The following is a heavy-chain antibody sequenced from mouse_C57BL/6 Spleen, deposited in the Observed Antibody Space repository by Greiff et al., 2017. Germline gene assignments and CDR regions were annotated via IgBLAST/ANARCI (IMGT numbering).Heavy chain of an antibody. CDR2: IHPNSGST. CDR3: ARRGGYGQRGDD. V-gene: IGHV1-64*01. Sequence: VQLQQPGAELVKPGASVKLSCKASGYTFTSYWMHWVKQRPGQGLEWIGMIHPNSGSTNYNEKFKSKATLTVDKSSSTAYMQLSSLTSEDSAVYYGARRGGYGQRGDDWGPGTTVTVSS. D-gene: IGHD3-3*01. J-gene: IGHJ1*01. CDR1: GYTFTSYW.